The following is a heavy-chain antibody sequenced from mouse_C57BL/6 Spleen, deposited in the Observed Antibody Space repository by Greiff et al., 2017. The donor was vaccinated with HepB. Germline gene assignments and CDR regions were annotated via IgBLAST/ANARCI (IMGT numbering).Heavy chain of an antibody. J-gene: IGHJ2*01. Sequence: VQLQQSGAELVKPGASVKLSCKASGYTFTSYWMHWVKQRPGQGLEWIGMIHPNSGSTNYNEKFKSKATLTVDKSSSTAYMQLSSLTSEDSAVYYCVRSVRPNYFDYWGQGTTLTVSS. CDR3: VRSVRPNYFDY. V-gene: IGHV1-64*01. CDR1: GYTFTSYW. D-gene: IGHD3-2*02. CDR2: IHPNSGST.